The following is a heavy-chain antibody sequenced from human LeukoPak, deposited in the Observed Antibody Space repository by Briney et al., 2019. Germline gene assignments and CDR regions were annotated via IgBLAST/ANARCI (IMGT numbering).Heavy chain of an antibody. V-gene: IGHV3-23*01. CDR3: VKDYQVGNSPAFGDY. Sequence: GGSLRLACAASGFTFSSHAMSWVRRAPGKGLEWVSGLIENGATTYYADSVKGRFTISRDNSRNTMYLQMNSLRVEDTAVYYCVKDYQVGNSPAFGDYWGQGTLVTISS. D-gene: IGHD1-26*01. J-gene: IGHJ4*02. CDR1: GFTFSSHA. CDR2: LIENGATT.